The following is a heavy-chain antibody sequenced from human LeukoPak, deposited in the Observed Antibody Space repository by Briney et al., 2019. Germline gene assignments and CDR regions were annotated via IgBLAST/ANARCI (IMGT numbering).Heavy chain of an antibody. V-gene: IGHV3-23*01. CDR3: AKPRAMTTGVGRYFDL. J-gene: IGHJ2*01. CDR2: ISGGGEDT. Sequence: PGGSLRLSCAASGFTFTNYAMSWIRQAPGQGLDWVSAISGGGEDTYYPNSVKGRFTISRDSSKNTLYLQMNSLGAEDTAIYYCAKPRAMTTGVGRYFDLWGRGTLVTVSS. D-gene: IGHD1-1*01. CDR1: GFTFTNYA.